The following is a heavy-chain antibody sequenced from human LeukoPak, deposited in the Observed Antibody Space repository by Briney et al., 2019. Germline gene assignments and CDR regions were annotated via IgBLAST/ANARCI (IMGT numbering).Heavy chain of an antibody. V-gene: IGHV1-8*01. D-gene: IGHD4-11*01. J-gene: IGHJ4*02. Sequence: ASVKVSCKTSGYMFASYDINWVRQVPGQGLEWIGWMTPTTDATGSSQKFQGRVSFTANISMTTVYMEMSSLTFADTAVYYCAKEGDHSNHFQIWGQGTLITVSS. CDR3: AKEGDHSNHFQI. CDR1: GYMFASYD. CDR2: MTPTTDAT.